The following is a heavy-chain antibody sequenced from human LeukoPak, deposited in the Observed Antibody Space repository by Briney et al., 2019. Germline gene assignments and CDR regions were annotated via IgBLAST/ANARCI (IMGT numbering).Heavy chain of an antibody. J-gene: IGHJ4*02. V-gene: IGHV4-34*01. Sequence: SETLSLTCAVYSGSFSGYYWSWIRQPPGKGLEWIGEIYHSGSTNYNLSLKSRVTISVDTSKNQFSLKLNSVTAADTAVYYCARGFATMVRGVVLDFWGQGTLVTVSS. D-gene: IGHD3-10*01. CDR1: SGSFSGYY. CDR2: IYHSGST. CDR3: ARGFATMVRGVVLDF.